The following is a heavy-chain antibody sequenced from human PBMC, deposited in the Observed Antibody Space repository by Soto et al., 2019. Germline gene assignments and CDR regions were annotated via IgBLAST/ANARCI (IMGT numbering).Heavy chain of an antibody. V-gene: IGHV4-30-2*01. CDR2: IYHSGST. J-gene: IGHJ3*02. Sequence: PSETLSLTCAVSGGSISSGGYSWSWIRQPPGKGLEWIGYIYHSGSTYYNPSLKSRVTISVDRSKNQFSLKLSSVTAADTAVYSCTSKFGQLLADAFDIWGQGTMVTVSS. D-gene: IGHD3-10*01. CDR3: TSKFGQLLADAFDI. CDR1: GGSISSGGYS.